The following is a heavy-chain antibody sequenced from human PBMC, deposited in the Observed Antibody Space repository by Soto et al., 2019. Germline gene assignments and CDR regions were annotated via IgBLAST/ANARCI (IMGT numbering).Heavy chain of an antibody. CDR1: GYSLTSYW. Sequence: PVAALKISCEGSGYSLTSYWSGWVRQIPGKGLEWMGIIYPGDSDTRYSPSFQGQVTISADKSISTAYLQWSSLKASDTAMYYCARHVTMVRGAHAFDIWGQGTMVTVSS. D-gene: IGHD3-10*01. V-gene: IGHV5-51*01. CDR3: ARHVTMVRGAHAFDI. CDR2: IYPGDSDT. J-gene: IGHJ3*02.